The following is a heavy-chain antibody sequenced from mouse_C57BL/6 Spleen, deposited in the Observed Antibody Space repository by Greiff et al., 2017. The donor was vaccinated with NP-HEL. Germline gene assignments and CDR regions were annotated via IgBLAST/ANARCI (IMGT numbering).Heavy chain of an antibody. Sequence: QVQLQQPGAELVKPGASVKLSCKASGYTFTSYWMHWVKQRPGQGLEWIGMIHPNSGSTNYNEKFKSKATLTVDKSSSTAYMQLSSLTSEDSAVYYCARSLYCYGSSLYYYAMDYWGQGTSVTVSS. J-gene: IGHJ4*01. CDR1: GYTFTSYW. CDR3: ARSLYCYGSSLYYYAMDY. V-gene: IGHV1-64*01. D-gene: IGHD1-1*01. CDR2: IHPNSGST.